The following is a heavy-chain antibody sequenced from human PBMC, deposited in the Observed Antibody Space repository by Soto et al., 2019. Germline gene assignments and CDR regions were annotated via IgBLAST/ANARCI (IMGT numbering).Heavy chain of an antibody. J-gene: IGHJ4*02. V-gene: IGHV3-15*01. CDR1: GFNLSHPW. CDR3: TTGIYYDILTGYHNVAY. Sequence: GGSLRLSCVASGFNLSHPWMTWVRQAAGKGLDWVGRIKSKTDGGTADYAAPVKGRATISRDDSKNTVYLQMNSLKTEDTAVYYCTTGIYYDILTGYHNVAYWGQGALVTVSS. CDR2: IKSKTDGGTA. D-gene: IGHD3-9*01.